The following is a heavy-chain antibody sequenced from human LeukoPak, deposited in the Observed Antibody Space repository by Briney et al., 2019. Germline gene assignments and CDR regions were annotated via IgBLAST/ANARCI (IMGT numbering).Heavy chain of an antibody. CDR1: GFIFSSYE. V-gene: IGHV3-21*01. CDR3: AGSDAIGYSPREWDYWYFDL. CDR2: ISSGSSYV. D-gene: IGHD3-16*01. J-gene: IGHJ2*01. Sequence: GGSLRLSCAASGFIFSSYEMNWVRWAPGKGLQWVSSISSGSSYVYYSDSVKGRFTISRDNAKNSLFLQMNFLRAEDTAVYYCAGSDAIGYSPREWDYWYFDLWGRGTLVTVSS.